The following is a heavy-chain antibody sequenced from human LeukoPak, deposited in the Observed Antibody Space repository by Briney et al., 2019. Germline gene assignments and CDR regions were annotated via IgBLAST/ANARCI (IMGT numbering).Heavy chain of an antibody. V-gene: IGHV3-74*01. J-gene: IGHJ4*02. Sequence: GGSLRLSCAASGFTFSSYWMHWVRQAPGKGLVWVSRINSDGINTSYADSVKGRFTISRDDSKNTLYLQMNSLRAEDTAVYYCAKGGWDYDILTGYPDYWGQGTLVTVSS. CDR1: GFTFSSYW. CDR3: AKGGWDYDILTGYPDY. CDR2: INSDGINT. D-gene: IGHD3-9*01.